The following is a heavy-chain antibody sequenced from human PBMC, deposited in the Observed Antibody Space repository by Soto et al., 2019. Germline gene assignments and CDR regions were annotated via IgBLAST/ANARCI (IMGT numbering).Heavy chain of an antibody. J-gene: IGHJ4*02. Sequence: GGTLSLSCPYSGFRFNTYFMDLVRQAPGKGLEWVARILYDGSKEYYADPVKGRFTISRDNSKNTLYLQMDSLRVEDTAVYYCAKGLALMADHWGQGTPVTVSA. CDR3: AKGLALMADH. CDR2: ILYDGSKE. V-gene: IGHV3-30*18. D-gene: IGHD2-21*01. CDR1: GFRFNTYF.